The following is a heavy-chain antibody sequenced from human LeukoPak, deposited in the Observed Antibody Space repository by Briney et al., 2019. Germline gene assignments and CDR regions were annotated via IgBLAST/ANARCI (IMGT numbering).Heavy chain of an antibody. CDR3: TTVRSYWSWGS. Sequence: SETLSLTCTVSGGSISSGGYYWSWIRQPPGKGLEWIGYIYHSGSTYYNPSLKSRVTISVDRSKNQFSLKLSSVTAEDTAVYFCTTVRSYWSWGSWGQGILVTVSS. CDR1: GGSISSGGYY. J-gene: IGHJ5*02. D-gene: IGHD1-26*01. V-gene: IGHV4-30-2*01. CDR2: IYHSGST.